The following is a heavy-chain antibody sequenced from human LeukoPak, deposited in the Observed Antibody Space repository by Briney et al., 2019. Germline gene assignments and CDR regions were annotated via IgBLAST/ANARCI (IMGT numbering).Heavy chain of an antibody. CDR2: IKSKTDGGTT. D-gene: IGHD3-9*01. Sequence: PGGSLRLPCAASGFTFSNAWMSWVRQAPGKGLEWVGRIKSKTDGGTTDYAAPVKGRFTISRDDSKNTLYLQMNSLKTEDTAVYYCTTDYDVLPLQDWGQGTLVTVSS. CDR1: GFTFSNAW. CDR3: TTDYDVLPLQD. J-gene: IGHJ4*02. V-gene: IGHV3-15*01.